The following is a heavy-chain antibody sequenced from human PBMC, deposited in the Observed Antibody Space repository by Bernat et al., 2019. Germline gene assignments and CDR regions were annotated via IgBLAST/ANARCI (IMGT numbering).Heavy chain of an antibody. V-gene: IGHV3-15*07. J-gene: IGHJ4*02. D-gene: IGHD6-19*01. Sequence: LQLQESGPGLVKPSETLSLTCTVSSGSVSSTSSYWGWIRQSPGKGLEWVGRIKSKTDGGTTDYAAPVKGRFTISRDDSKNTLYLQMNSLRAEDTAVYYCANWDDGSVAGTLSGGYWGQGTLVTVSS. CDR3: ANWDDGSVAGTLSGGY. CDR2: IKSKTDGGTT. CDR1: SGSVSSTSSY.